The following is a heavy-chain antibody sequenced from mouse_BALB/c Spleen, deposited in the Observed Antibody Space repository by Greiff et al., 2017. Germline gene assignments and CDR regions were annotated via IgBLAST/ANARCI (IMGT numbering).Heavy chain of an antibody. CDR3: ARECSSDYVGFAY. CDR1: GYTFTSYW. D-gene: IGHD3-1*01. V-gene: IGHV1S81*02. Sequence: QVQLKQPGAELVKPGASVKLSCKASGYTFTSYWMHWVKQRPGQGLEWIGEINPSNGRTNYNEKFKSKATLTVDKSSSTAYMQLSSLTSEDSAVYFCARECSSDYVGFAYWGQGTLVTVSA. J-gene: IGHJ3*01. CDR2: INPSNGRT.